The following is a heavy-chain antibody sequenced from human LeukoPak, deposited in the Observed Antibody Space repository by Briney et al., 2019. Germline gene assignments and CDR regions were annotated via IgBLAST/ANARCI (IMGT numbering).Heavy chain of an antibody. V-gene: IGHV3-7*01. CDR1: GFTFSSYW. CDR2: IKEDGSEK. CDR3: ARDVLGYCSSTSCYTGDY. D-gene: IGHD2-2*02. Sequence: GGSLRLSCAASGFTFSSYWMSWVRQAPGKGLEWLANIKEDGSEKHYVDSVKGRFTISRDNTKNSLYVQMNSLRAEDTAVYYCARDVLGYCSSTSCYTGDYWGQGTLVTVSS. J-gene: IGHJ4*02.